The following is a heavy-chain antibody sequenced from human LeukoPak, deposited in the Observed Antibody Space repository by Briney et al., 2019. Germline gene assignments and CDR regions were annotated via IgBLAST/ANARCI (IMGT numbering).Heavy chain of an antibody. D-gene: IGHD6-19*01. Sequence: SETLSLTCSVSGGSISSYYWSWIRQPAGKGLEWIGRIYTSGSTNYNSSLKSRVTMSVDTSKKQFSLKLSSVTAADTAVNYCARSPGYSSGWYDYWGQGTLVTVSA. CDR1: GGSISSYY. J-gene: IGHJ4*02. CDR2: IYTSGST. V-gene: IGHV4-4*07. CDR3: ARSPGYSSGWYDY.